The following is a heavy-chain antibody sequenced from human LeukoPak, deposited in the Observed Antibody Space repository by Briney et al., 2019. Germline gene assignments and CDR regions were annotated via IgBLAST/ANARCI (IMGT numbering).Heavy chain of an antibody. CDR2: VKQDGSEK. CDR3: ARNSYGPYYFDY. V-gene: IGHV3-7*01. Sequence: GGSLRLSCAASGFTFSSYWMSWVRQAPGKGLEWVANVKQDGSEKYDVDSVKGRFTISRDNAKNSLYLQMNSLRAEDTAVYYCARNSYGPYYFDYWGQGTLVTVSS. J-gene: IGHJ4*02. D-gene: IGHD5-18*01. CDR1: GFTFSSYW.